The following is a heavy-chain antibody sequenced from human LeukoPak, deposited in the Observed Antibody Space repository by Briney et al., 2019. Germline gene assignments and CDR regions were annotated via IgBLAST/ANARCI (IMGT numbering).Heavy chain of an antibody. Sequence: GGSLRLSCAASGFTFSNAWMSWVRQAPGKGLEWVGRIKSKTDGGTTDYAAPVKGRFTISRDDSKNTLYLQMNSLKTEDTAVYYCTTADYYSSSWLIRHAFDIWGQGTMVTVSS. CDR1: GFTFSNAW. CDR3: TTADYYSSSWLIRHAFDI. J-gene: IGHJ3*02. D-gene: IGHD6-13*01. CDR2: IKSKTDGGTT. V-gene: IGHV3-15*01.